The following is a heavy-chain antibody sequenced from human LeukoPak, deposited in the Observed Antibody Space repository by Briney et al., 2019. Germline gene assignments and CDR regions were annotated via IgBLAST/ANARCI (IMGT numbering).Heavy chain of an antibody. V-gene: IGHV1-2*06. Sequence: ASVKVSCKASGYTFTGYYMHWVRQAPGQGLEWMERINPNSGGTNYAQKFQGRVTMTRDTSISTAYMELSRLRSDDTAVYYCARSRPASDIVVVVAATRWFDPWGQGTLVTVSS. CDR3: ARSRPASDIVVVVAATRWFDP. J-gene: IGHJ5*02. CDR1: GYTFTGYY. D-gene: IGHD2-15*01. CDR2: INPNSGGT.